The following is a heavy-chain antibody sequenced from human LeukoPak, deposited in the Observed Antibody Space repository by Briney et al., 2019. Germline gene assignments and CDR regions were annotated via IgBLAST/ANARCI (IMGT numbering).Heavy chain of an antibody. CDR2: TSHSGNT. Sequence: SETLSLTRAVYGGSLSGYYWSWIRQPPGKGLEWIGETSHSGNTNYDPSLRSRVAISVDTSKNQFSLKLNSVTAADTAVYFCARTNPQLWYGGYYYYMDVWGKGTTVTVSS. CDR3: ARTNPQLWYGGYYYYMDV. J-gene: IGHJ6*03. D-gene: IGHD3-10*01. CDR1: GGSLSGYY. V-gene: IGHV4-34*01.